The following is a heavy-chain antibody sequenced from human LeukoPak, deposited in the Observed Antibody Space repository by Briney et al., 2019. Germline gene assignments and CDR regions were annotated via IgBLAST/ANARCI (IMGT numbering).Heavy chain of an antibody. CDR1: GFTVSTNY. Sequence: GGSLRPSCAASGFTVSTNYMSWVRQAPGKGLEWVSVIYSGGSTYYADSVKGRFTISRHNSENTLYLQMNSLRAEDTAVYYCARGMTNPFDYWGQGTLVTVSS. V-gene: IGHV3-53*04. D-gene: IGHD4-11*01. J-gene: IGHJ4*02. CDR2: IYSGGST. CDR3: ARGMTNPFDY.